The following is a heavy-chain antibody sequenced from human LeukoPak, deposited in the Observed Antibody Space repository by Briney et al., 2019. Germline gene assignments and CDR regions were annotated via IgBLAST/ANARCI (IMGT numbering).Heavy chain of an antibody. CDR3: ARALIYDSSGYTATYYFDY. CDR1: GGSISSGGYY. V-gene: IGHV4-31*03. Sequence: SETLSLTCTVSGGSISSGGYYWSWIRQHPGKGLEWIGYIYYSGSTYYNPSLKSRVTISVDTSKNQFSLKLSSVTAADTAVYYCARALIYDSSGYTATYYFDYWGQGTQVTVSS. J-gene: IGHJ4*02. D-gene: IGHD3-22*01. CDR2: IYYSGST.